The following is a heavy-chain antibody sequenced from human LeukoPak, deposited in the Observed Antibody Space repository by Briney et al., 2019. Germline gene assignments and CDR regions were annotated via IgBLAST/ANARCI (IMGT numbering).Heavy chain of an antibody. CDR1: GYTFTGYY. V-gene: IGHV1-2*02. J-gene: IGHJ6*02. D-gene: IGHD5-12*01. Sequence: ASVKVSCKASGYTFTGYYMHWVRQAPGQGLEWMGWINPNSGGTNYAQKFQGSVTMTRDTSISTAYMELSRLRSDDTAVYYCARGGERRGYSGYDYAWNYGMDVWGQGTTVTVSS. CDR3: ARGGERRGYSGYDYAWNYGMDV. CDR2: INPNSGGT.